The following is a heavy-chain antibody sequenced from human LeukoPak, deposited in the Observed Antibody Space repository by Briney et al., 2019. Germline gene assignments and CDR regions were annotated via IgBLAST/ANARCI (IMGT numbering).Heavy chain of an antibody. Sequence: GGSLRLSCAASGFTFSSYSMNWVRQAPGKGLEWVSSISSSSSYIYYADSVKGRFTISRDNAKNSLYLQMNSLRAEDTAVYYCARDTPLPTVTNPFDYWGQGTLVTVSS. V-gene: IGHV3-21*01. D-gene: IGHD4-17*01. J-gene: IGHJ4*02. CDR3: ARDTPLPTVTNPFDY. CDR1: GFTFSSYS. CDR2: ISSSSSYI.